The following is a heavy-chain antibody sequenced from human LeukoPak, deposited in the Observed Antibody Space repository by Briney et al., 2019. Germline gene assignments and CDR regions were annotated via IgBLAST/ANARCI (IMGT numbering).Heavy chain of an antibody. CDR3: ARDAGVYYYYYGMDV. D-gene: IGHD2-8*01. CDR2: ISYDGSNK. CDR1: GFTFSRYV. Sequence: GGSLRLSCAASGFTFSRYVMHWVRQAPGKGLEWVTLISYDGSNKYFADSVKSRFTISRDNSKNTLYLQMNSLRAEDTAVYYCARDAGVYYYYYGMDVWGQGTTVTVSS. V-gene: IGHV3-30*04. J-gene: IGHJ6*02.